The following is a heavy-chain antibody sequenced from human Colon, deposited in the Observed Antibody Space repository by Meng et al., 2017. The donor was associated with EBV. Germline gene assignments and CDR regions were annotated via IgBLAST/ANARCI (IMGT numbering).Heavy chain of an antibody. J-gene: IGHJ4*02. CDR1: GGSLSGDY. D-gene: IGHD2-8*02. Sequence: VELQQWGAGLFKPWQTLYLTCAVNGGSLSGDYWNWSRQPPGKGLEWIGEIIHGGSPSYNPSLKSRVTISIDTSKNQLSLMLSSVTAADTAVYYCARRPTGIDYWGQGTLVTVSS. V-gene: IGHV4-34*12. CDR2: IIHGGSP. CDR3: ARRPTGIDY.